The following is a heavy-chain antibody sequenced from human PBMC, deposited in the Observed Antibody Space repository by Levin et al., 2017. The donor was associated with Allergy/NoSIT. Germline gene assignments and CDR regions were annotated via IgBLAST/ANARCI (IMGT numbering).Heavy chain of an antibody. J-gene: IGHJ6*02. CDR2: ISSSSSYI. V-gene: IGHV3-21*01. CDR1: GFTFSSYS. D-gene: IGHD3-10*01. CDR3: ARLSSEEFYGMDV. Sequence: LSLTCAASGFTFSSYSMNWVRQAPGKGLEWVSSISSSSSYIYYADSVKGRFTISRDNAKNSLYLQMNSLRAEDTAVYYCARLSSEEFYGMDVWGQGTTVTVSS.